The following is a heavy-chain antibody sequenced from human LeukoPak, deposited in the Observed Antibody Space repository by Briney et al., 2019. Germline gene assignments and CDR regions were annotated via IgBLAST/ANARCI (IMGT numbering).Heavy chain of an antibody. D-gene: IGHD2-15*01. CDR1: GGSFSGYY. V-gene: IGHV4-34*01. J-gene: IGHJ3*02. CDR3: ARHPLTYCSGGSCYFMGAFDI. Sequence: SETLSLTCAVYGGSFSGYYWSWIRQPPGKGLEWIGEINHSGSTNYNPSLKSRVTISVDTSKNQFSLKLSSVTAADTAVYYCARHPLTYCSGGSCYFMGAFDIWGQGTMVTVSS. CDR2: INHSGST.